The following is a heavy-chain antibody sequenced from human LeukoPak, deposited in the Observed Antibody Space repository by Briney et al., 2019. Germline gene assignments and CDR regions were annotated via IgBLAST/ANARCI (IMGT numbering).Heavy chain of an antibody. D-gene: IGHD2-2*01. V-gene: IGHV3-23*01. Sequence: PGGSLRLSCAASGFTFSSYAMSWVRQAPGKGLEWVSAINGSGGSTYYADSVKGRFTISRDNSKNTLYLQMNSLRAEDTAVYYCAKGPGSSTSCPLFDPWGQGTLVTVSS. J-gene: IGHJ5*02. CDR1: GFTFSSYA. CDR2: INGSGGST. CDR3: AKGPGSSTSCPLFDP.